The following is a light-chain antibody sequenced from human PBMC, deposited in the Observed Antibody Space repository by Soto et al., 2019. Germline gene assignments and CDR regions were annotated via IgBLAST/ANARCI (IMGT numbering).Light chain of an antibody. J-gene: IGLJ1*01. CDR3: CSYTTSNTRQIV. Sequence: QSALTQPASVSGSPGQSITISCTGTSSDVGGYNYVSWYQHHPGKAPKLMIYDVSNRPSGVSNHFSGSKSGNTASLTISWLQPEDEADYYCCSYTTSNTRQIVFGTGTKVTVL. CDR2: DVS. V-gene: IGLV2-14*03. CDR1: SSDVGGYNY.